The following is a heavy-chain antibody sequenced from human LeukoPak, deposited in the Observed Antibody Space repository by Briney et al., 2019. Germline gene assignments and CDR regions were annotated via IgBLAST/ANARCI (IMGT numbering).Heavy chain of an antibody. V-gene: IGHV3-9*01. Sequence: GGSLRLSCAASGFTFDDYAMHWVRQAPGKGLEWVSGLNWNSGEILYADSVKGRFTIPRDNDKGSLYLQMNNLRTEDTALYYCAKDKAQAYYASASLVLWGQGTLVTV. J-gene: IGHJ4*02. CDR2: LNWNSGEI. CDR1: GFTFDDYA. CDR3: AKDKAQAYYASASLVL. D-gene: IGHD3-10*01.